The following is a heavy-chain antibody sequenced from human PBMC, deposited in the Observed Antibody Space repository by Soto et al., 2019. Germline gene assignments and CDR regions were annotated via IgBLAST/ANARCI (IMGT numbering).Heavy chain of an antibody. V-gene: IGHV1-69*12. CDR1: GGTFSSYA. CDR3: ASDNVVVVAATGYYYYYGMDV. Sequence: QVQLVQSGAEVKKPGSSVKVSCKASGGTFSSYAISWVRQAPGQGLEWMGGIIPIFGTANYAQKFQGRVTITADESPSTAYMELSSLRSEDTAVYYCASDNVVVVAATGYYYYYGMDVWGQGTTVTVSS. CDR2: IIPIFGTA. J-gene: IGHJ6*02. D-gene: IGHD2-15*01.